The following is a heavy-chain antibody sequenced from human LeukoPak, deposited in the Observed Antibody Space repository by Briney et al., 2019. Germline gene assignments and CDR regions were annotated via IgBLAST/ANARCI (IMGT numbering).Heavy chain of an antibody. D-gene: IGHD6-19*01. J-gene: IGHJ6*02. CDR1: GGSFSGYY. CDR2: INHSGST. CDR3: AKTSGWSKPQGAYYYGMDV. V-gene: IGHV4-34*01. Sequence: PSETLSLTCAVYGGSFSGYYWSWIRRPPGKGLEWIGEINHSGSTNYNPSLKSRVTISVDTSKNQFSLKLSSVTAADTAVYYCAKTSGWSKPQGAYYYGMDVWGQGTTVTVSS.